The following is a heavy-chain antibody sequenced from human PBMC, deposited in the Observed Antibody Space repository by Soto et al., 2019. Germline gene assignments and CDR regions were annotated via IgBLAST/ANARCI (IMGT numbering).Heavy chain of an antibody. CDR2: ISYDGSNK. D-gene: IGHD3-16*01. Sequence: QVQLVESGGGVVQPGRSLRLSCAASGFTFSSYGMHWVRQAPGKGLEWVAVISYDGSNKYYADSVKGRFTISRDNSKNTLYLQMNSPGAEDTAVYYCANGGMGCYYDSGMDVWGQGTTVTVSS. V-gene: IGHV3-30*18. J-gene: IGHJ6*02. CDR1: GFTFSSYG. CDR3: ANGGMGCYYDSGMDV.